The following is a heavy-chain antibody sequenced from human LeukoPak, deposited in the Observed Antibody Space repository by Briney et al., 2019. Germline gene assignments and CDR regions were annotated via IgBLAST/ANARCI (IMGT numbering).Heavy chain of an antibody. Sequence: GGSLRLSCAASGFTFTNAWMNWVRQAPGKGLEWVGRIKSKADGETIDYAAPVIGRFTMSRDDSKNTLFLQMNSLETADAAIYYCTTAPLNPRSYETDYWGQGTLVTVSS. CDR1: GFTFTNAW. CDR3: TTAPLNPRSYETDY. V-gene: IGHV3-15*07. J-gene: IGHJ4*02. D-gene: IGHD1-26*01. CDR2: IKSKADGETI.